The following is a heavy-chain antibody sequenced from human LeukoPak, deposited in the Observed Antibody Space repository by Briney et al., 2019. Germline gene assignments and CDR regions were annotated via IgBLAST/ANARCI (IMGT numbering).Heavy chain of an antibody. J-gene: IGHJ6*01. CDR2: IYYSGST. D-gene: IGHD6-13*01. CDR1: GGSISSGDYY. Sequence: SETLSLTCTVSGGSISSGDYYWSWIRQPPGKGLEWIGYIYYSGSTYYNPSLKSRVTISVDTSKNQFSLKLSFVTAADTAVYYCARGPRIAAAGTKAYYGMDVWGQGTTVTVSS. CDR3: ARGPRIAAAGTKAYYGMDV. V-gene: IGHV4-30-4*01.